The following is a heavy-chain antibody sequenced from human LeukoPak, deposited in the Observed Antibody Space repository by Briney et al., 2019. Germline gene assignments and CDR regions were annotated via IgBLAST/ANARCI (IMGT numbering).Heavy chain of an antibody. CDR3: AKGIYSSGWSYFDY. CDR2: LSGSGITT. V-gene: IGHV3-23*01. CDR1: GFTFSNSA. D-gene: IGHD6-19*01. J-gene: IGHJ4*01. Sequence: GGSLRLSCAASGFTFSNSAMSWVRQAPGKGLEWVSALSGSGITTYYADSVKGRFTISRDNSKNTLYLQMNSLRAEDTAVYYCAKGIYSSGWSYFDYWGHGTLVAVSS.